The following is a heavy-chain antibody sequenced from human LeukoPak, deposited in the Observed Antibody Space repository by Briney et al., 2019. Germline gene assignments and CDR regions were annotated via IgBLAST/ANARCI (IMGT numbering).Heavy chain of an antibody. J-gene: IGHJ1*01. D-gene: IGHD3-10*01. CDR2: VWYDGSKK. Sequence: GGSLRLSCAASGFTFSFYGMHRVRQAPGKGLEWVAVVWYDGSKKYYADSVKGRFTISRDNSKNTVYLQMNSLRVEDTAVYYCAGEEDLRELRGGREFFQYWGQGTLVTVSS. CDR3: AGEEDLRELRGGREFFQY. CDR1: GFTFSFYG. V-gene: IGHV3-33*01.